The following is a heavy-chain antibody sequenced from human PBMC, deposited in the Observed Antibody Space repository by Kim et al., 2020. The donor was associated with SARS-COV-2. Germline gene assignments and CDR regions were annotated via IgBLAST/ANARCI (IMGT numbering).Heavy chain of an antibody. J-gene: IGHJ5*02. Sequence: DSLKGRFTISRDNSKNTLYLQMNSLRAEDTAVYYCAKTSYGDALGWFDPWGQGTLVTVSS. D-gene: IGHD4-17*01. V-gene: IGHV3-23*01. CDR3: AKTSYGDALGWFDP.